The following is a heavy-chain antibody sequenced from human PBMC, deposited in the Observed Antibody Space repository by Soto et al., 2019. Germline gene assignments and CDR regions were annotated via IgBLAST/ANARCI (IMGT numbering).Heavy chain of an antibody. CDR1: GGSFSDYY. CDR3: ARPTRTWYSHYYYYMDV. CDR2: IADSGST. Sequence: QVQLQQWGAGLLKPSETLSLTCAVYGGSFSDYYWTWIRQPPGKGLEWIGDIADSGSTNYNPSLKSRVTISVDTSKNQFSLKLSSVTAADTAVYYCARPTRTWYSHYYYYMDVWGKGTTVTVSS. D-gene: IGHD6-13*01. V-gene: IGHV4-34*01. J-gene: IGHJ6*03.